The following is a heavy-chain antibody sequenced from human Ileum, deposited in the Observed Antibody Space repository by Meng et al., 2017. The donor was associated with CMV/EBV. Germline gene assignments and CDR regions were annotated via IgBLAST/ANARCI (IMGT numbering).Heavy chain of an antibody. CDR3: ARDVWGFDY. D-gene: IGHD7-27*01. V-gene: IGHV1-18*04. J-gene: IGHJ4*02. Sequence: QVHLLQAEAEVKTPGVSVKISYKTSGYTFTDHNIGWVRQAPGQGIEWVGWISLGNGQTVYGHKLQGRVTVTTDTSTNTAYMELRNLRSDDTAMYYCARDVWGFDYWGQGTLVTVSS. CDR1: GYTFTDHN. CDR2: ISLGNGQT.